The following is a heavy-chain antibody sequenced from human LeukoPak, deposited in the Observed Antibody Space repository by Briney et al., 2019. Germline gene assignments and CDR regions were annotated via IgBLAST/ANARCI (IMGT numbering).Heavy chain of an antibody. V-gene: IGHV3-33*08. CDR2: IWYDGSNK. Sequence: GGSLRLSCAASGFTFSSYGMHWVRQAPGKGLEWVAVIWYDGSNKYHADSVKGRFTISRDNSKNTLYLQMNSLRAVDTAVYYCARDAPYYYDSSGYYSPRPLDYWGQGTLVTVSS. D-gene: IGHD3-22*01. CDR3: ARDAPYYYDSSGYYSPRPLDY. J-gene: IGHJ4*02. CDR1: GFTFSSYG.